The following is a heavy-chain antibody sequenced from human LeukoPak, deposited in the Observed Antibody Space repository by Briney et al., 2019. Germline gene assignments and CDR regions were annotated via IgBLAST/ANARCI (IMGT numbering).Heavy chain of an antibody. J-gene: IGHJ4*02. CDR3: AKPGIAVAGTPPLFDY. D-gene: IGHD6-19*01. CDR1: GFTFSSYA. CDR2: ISGSGGST. V-gene: IGHV3-23*01. Sequence: GGSLRLSCAASGFTFSSYAMSWVRQAPGKGLEWVSAISGSGGSTYYADSVKGRFTISRDNSKNTLYLQMNSLRAEDTAVYYCAKPGIAVAGTPPLFDYWGQGTLVTASS.